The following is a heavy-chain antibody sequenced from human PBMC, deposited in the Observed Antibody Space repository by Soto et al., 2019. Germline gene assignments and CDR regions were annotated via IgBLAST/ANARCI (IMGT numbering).Heavy chain of an antibody. Sequence: GESLKISCAASGFTFSGSAMHWVRQASGKGLEWVGRIRSKANSYATAYAASVKGRFTISREDSKNTAYLQMNSLKTEDTAVYYCTRHDVGDCTNGVCYRGSYYYYMDVWGKGTTVTVSS. J-gene: IGHJ6*03. D-gene: IGHD2-8*01. CDR1: GFTFSGSA. V-gene: IGHV3-73*01. CDR2: IRSKANSYAT. CDR3: TRHDVGDCTNGVCYRGSYYYYMDV.